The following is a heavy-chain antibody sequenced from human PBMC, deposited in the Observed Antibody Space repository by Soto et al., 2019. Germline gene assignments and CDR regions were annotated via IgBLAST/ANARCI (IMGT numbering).Heavy chain of an antibody. D-gene: IGHD4-17*01. CDR1: GVTVGNNY. J-gene: IGHJ4*02. Sequence: EVRLVESGGGLVQPGGSLRLSCAASGVTVGNNYMSWVRQAPGKGLEWVSVTYRGGDTRYADSVKGRFTMSRDSTKNTVYLQMDSLRAEDTAVYFCARNVPVTGLGYWGQGSLVTVSS. V-gene: IGHV3-66*01. CDR2: TYRGGDT. CDR3: ARNVPVTGLGY.